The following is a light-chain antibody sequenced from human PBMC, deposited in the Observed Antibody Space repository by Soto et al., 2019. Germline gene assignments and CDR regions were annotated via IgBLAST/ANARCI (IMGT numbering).Light chain of an antibody. V-gene: IGKV3D-20*02. J-gene: IGKJ5*01. CDR3: QQRSNWPIT. Sequence: EIVMTQSPATLSVSPGDRATLSCWSSQGVSSSYLAWFQQKPGQAPRLLIYDASNRATGIPARFSGGGSGTDFTLTISSLEPEDFAVYYCQQRSNWPITFGQGTRLEI. CDR1: QGVSSSY. CDR2: DAS.